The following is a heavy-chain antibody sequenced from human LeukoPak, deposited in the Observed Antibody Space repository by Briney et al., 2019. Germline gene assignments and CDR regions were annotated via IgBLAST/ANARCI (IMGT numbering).Heavy chain of an antibody. D-gene: IGHD2-2*01. CDR3: AREDTRRGSRGYFDY. CDR1: GYTFTSYG. CDR2: ISGDNGST. Sequence: ASVTVSCKASGYTFTSYGISWVRQAPGQGLEWLGWISGDNGSTNYAQKLQGRVTMTTDTSTTTAYMELRSLRSDDTAIYYCAREDTRRGSRGYFDYWGQGTLVTVSS. V-gene: IGHV1-18*01. J-gene: IGHJ4*02.